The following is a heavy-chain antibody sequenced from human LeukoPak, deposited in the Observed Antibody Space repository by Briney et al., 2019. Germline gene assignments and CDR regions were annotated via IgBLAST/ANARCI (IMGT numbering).Heavy chain of an antibody. V-gene: IGHV3-7*01. Sequence: GGSLRLSCAASGFTFSNYWMSWVRQAPGKGLQWVAHINQDGGDKNYLDSVRGRFTISRDNAKNSLYLQMNSLTADDTAVYYCARGHYDLNLWGQGTTVTVSS. CDR1: GFTFSNYW. CDR3: ARGHYDLNL. CDR2: INQDGGDK. J-gene: IGHJ6*02.